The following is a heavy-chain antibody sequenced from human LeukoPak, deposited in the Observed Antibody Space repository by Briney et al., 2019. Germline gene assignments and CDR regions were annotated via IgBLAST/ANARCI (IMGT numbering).Heavy chain of an antibody. V-gene: IGHV3-23*01. CDR2: ISGSGGST. Sequence: GGSLRLSCAASGFTFSSYAMSWVRQAPGKGLEWVSAISGSGGSTYYADSVKGRFTISRDNAKNSLYLQMNSLRAEDTAVYYCARDLAIWQLVRDWGQGTLVTVSS. J-gene: IGHJ4*02. CDR3: ARDLAIWQLVRD. D-gene: IGHD6-6*01. CDR1: GFTFSSYA.